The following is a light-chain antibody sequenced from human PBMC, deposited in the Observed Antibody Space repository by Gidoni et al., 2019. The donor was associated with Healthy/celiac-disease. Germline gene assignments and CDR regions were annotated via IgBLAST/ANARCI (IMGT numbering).Light chain of an antibody. CDR2: AAS. CDR1: QSISSY. V-gene: IGKV1-39*01. Sequence: DIQLTQSPSSLSASVGDRVTITRRASQSISSYLNWDQQKPGKAPKLLIYAASSLQSGVPSRFSGSGSVTDFTLIISSLQPEDFATYYCQQSYSTPRTFGQGTKVEIK. J-gene: IGKJ1*01. CDR3: QQSYSTPRT.